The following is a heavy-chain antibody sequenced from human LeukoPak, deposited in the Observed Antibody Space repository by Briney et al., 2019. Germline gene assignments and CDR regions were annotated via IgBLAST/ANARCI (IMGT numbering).Heavy chain of an antibody. D-gene: IGHD2-2*01. Sequence: ASVKLSCNSSGGTFSSYAIRWGRHAPAQGIEWMGRITPILGITNYAQKYQGRVTITADKSTCTAYMELSSLRSEDTDVYECARMRGYSSSSHDMDVWGQGTMVTVSS. CDR2: ITPILGIT. J-gene: IGHJ6*02. V-gene: IGHV1-69*04. CDR1: GGTFSSYA. CDR3: ARMRGYSSSSHDMDV.